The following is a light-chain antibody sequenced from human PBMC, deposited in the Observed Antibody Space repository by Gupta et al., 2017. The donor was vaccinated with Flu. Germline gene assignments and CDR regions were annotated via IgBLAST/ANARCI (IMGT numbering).Light chain of an antibody. Sequence: GSTSNIGNHYVSWYQQFPGTAPRLLIYRNNQRPSGVPDRFSGSKSDTSASLTISGLRSEDEAEYYCAVWDDSLSGHEAFGGGTKLTVL. CDR1: TSNIGNHY. J-gene: IGLJ2*01. CDR3: AVWDDSLSGHEA. V-gene: IGLV1-47*01. CDR2: RNN.